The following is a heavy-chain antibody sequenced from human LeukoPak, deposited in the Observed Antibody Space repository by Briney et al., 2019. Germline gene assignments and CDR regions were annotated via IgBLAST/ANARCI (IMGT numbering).Heavy chain of an antibody. CDR3: ARENSGYCSSTSCYTGCNY. CDR2: INPNSGGT. Sequence: ASVKVSCKASGYTFTGYYMRWVRQAPGQGLEWMGWINPNSGGTNYAQKFQGRVTMTRDTSISTAYMELSRLRSDDTAVYYCARENSGYCSSTSCYTGCNYWGQGTLVTVSS. D-gene: IGHD2-2*02. CDR1: GYTFTGYY. V-gene: IGHV1-2*02. J-gene: IGHJ4*02.